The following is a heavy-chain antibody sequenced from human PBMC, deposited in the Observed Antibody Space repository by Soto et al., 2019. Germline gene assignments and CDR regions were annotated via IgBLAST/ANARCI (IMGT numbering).Heavy chain of an antibody. Sequence: GGSLRLSCAASGFTVSSNYMGWVRQAPGKGLEWVSVIYSGGSTYYADCVRRGFTISRDNAKNTLYLQMNSRRAEDTAVYYCARDVVTPKLLYYGMDVWGQGTTVTVSS. CDR1: GFTVSSNY. D-gene: IGHD3-10*01. CDR3: ARDVVTPKLLYYGMDV. CDR2: IYSGGST. J-gene: IGHJ6*02. V-gene: IGHV3-53*01.